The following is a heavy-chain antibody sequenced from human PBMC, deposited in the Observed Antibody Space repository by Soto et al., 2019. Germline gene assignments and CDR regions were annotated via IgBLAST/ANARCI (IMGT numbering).Heavy chain of an antibody. CDR2: IWYDGSNK. CDR3: AGFGPRTYYYYGMDV. Sequence: QVQLVESGGGVVQPGRSLRLSCAASGFTFSSYGMHWVRQAPGKGLEWVAVIWYDGSNKYYAGSVKGRFTNSRDNSKNTLYLQMTSLTAEDPAVYYCAGFGPRTYYYYGMDVWGQGTTVTVSS. V-gene: IGHV3-33*01. J-gene: IGHJ6*02. D-gene: IGHD3-10*01. CDR1: GFTFSSYG.